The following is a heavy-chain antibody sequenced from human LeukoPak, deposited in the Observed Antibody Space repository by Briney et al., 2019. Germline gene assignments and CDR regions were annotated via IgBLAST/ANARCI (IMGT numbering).Heavy chain of an antibody. V-gene: IGHV4-39*01. CDR2: IYYSGST. J-gene: IGHJ4*02. Sequence: SETLSLTCTVSGGSISSSSYYWGWIREPPGKGLEWIGSIYYSGSTYYNQSLKSRVTISVDTSKNQFSLKLTSVSAADTAVYYWPSLSTLAAAGTVYWGQGILVTVSS. D-gene: IGHD6-13*01. CDR3: PSLSTLAAAGTVY. CDR1: GGSISSSSYY.